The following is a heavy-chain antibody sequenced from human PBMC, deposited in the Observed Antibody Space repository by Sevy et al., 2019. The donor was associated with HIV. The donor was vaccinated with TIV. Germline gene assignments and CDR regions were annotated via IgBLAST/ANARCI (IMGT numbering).Heavy chain of an antibody. CDR2: ISTSGSGT. CDR1: GFTFSNYA. Sequence: GGSLRLSCAASGFTFSNYAMSWVRQAPGKGLEWVSGISTSGSGTFYADSVKGRFTISRDNSKNTLYLQMNSLRAQDTAVYYCVKELSLGTTVTVRTGWGQGTLVTVSS. V-gene: IGHV3-23*01. CDR3: VKELSLGTTVTVRTG. J-gene: IGHJ4*02. D-gene: IGHD4-17*01.